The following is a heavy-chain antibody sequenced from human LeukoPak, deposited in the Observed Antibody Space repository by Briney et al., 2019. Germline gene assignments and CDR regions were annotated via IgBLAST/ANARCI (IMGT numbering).Heavy chain of an antibody. CDR2: INPNSGGT. CDR3: ARARVGRRYSYGPPRGFDY. CDR1: GGTFSSYA. V-gene: IGHV1-2*02. Sequence: GASVKVSCKASGGTFSSYAISWVRQAPGQGLEWMGWINPNSGGTNYAQKFQGRVTMTRDTSISTAYMELSRLRSDDTAVYYGARARVGRRYSYGPPRGFDYWGQGTLVTVSS. D-gene: IGHD5-18*01. J-gene: IGHJ4*02.